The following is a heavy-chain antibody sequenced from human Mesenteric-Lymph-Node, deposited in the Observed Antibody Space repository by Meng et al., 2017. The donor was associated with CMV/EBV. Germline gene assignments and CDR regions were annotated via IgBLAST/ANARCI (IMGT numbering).Heavy chain of an antibody. CDR3: ARDLLTGERDY. V-gene: IGHV3-74*01. D-gene: IGHD7-27*01. Sequence: GESLKISCAASGFTFSSYWMHWVRQAPGKGLVWVSRINSDGSSTSYADSVKGRFTISRDNAKNTLYLQMNSLRAEDTAVYYCARDLLTGERDYWGQGTLVTVSS. J-gene: IGHJ4*02. CDR1: GFTFSSYW. CDR2: INSDGSST.